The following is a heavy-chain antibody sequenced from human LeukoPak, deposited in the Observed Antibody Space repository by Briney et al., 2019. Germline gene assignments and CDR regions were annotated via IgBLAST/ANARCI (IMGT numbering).Heavy chain of an antibody. V-gene: IGHV3-23*01. J-gene: IGHJ6*02. Sequence: GGSLRLSGAASGFTFSNYAMNWVRQAAGKGLEWVSSITGSGGSTYYADSVKGRFTISRDNSKNTLYLQLNSLTADDTAVYYCANSDLWGQGTTVTVSS. CDR3: ANSDL. CDR2: ITGSGGST. CDR1: GFTFSNYA.